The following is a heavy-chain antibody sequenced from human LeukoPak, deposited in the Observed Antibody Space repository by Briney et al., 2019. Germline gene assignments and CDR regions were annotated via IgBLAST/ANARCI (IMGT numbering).Heavy chain of an antibody. Sequence: GGSLRLSCAASGFTFSSYAMHWVRQAPGKGLEWVAVISYDGSNKYYADSVKGRFTISRDNSKNTLYLQMNSLRAEDTAVYYCARGGTDILLEPPAIPFDYWGQGALVTVSS. D-gene: IGHD2-8*01. CDR2: ISYDGSNK. J-gene: IGHJ4*02. CDR3: ARGGTDILLEPPAIPFDY. V-gene: IGHV3-30*04. CDR1: GFTFSSYA.